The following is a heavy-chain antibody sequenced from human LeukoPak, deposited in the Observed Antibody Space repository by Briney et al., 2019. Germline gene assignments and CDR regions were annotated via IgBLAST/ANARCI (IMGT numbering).Heavy chain of an antibody. Sequence: SQTLSLTCAISGDSVSSSSAAWNWIRQSPSRGLEWLGRTYYRSKWYNDYAVSVRSRITVNPDTSKNRFSLQLNSVTPEDTAVYYCAREDYGGKSGTYFDYWGQGTLVTVSS. V-gene: IGHV6-1*01. D-gene: IGHD4-23*01. CDR1: GDSVSSSSAA. CDR2: TYYRSKWYN. CDR3: AREDYGGKSGTYFDY. J-gene: IGHJ4*02.